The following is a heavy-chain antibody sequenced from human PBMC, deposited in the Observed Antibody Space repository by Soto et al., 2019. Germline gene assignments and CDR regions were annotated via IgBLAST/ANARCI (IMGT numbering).Heavy chain of an antibody. CDR1: GFSFSTSGVG. CDR3: AHGTYCRGGSCTGPFDI. D-gene: IGHD2-15*01. Sequence: SGPTLVNPTQTLTLTCTFSGFSFSTSGVGVGWIRQPPGKALEWLAPIYGDDDKRYSPSLKSRLTITKDTSKNQVVLTMTNMDPVDTATYYCAHGTYCRGGSCTGPFDIWGQGTMVTVSS. J-gene: IGHJ3*02. CDR2: IYGDDDK. V-gene: IGHV2-5*02.